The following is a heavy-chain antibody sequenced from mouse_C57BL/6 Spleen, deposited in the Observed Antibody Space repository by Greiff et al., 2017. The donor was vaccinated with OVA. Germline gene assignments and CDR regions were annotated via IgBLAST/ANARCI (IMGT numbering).Heavy chain of an antibody. D-gene: IGHD2-1*01. V-gene: IGHV2-9-1*01. CDR1: GFSFTSYA. CDR3: ARKKGDYGIDFDY. CDR2: IWTGGGT. J-gene: IGHJ2*01. Sequence: VMLVESGPGLVAPSQSLSITCTVSGFSFTSYAISWVRQPPGKGLEWLGVIWTGGGTNYNSALKSRLSISKDNSKSQVFLKMNSLQTDDTARYYCARKKGDYGIDFDYWGQGTTLTVSS.